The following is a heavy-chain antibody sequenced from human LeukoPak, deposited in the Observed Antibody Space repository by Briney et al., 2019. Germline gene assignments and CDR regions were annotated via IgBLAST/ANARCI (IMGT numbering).Heavy chain of an antibody. J-gene: IGHJ4*02. CDR2: ISSGSTI. CDR1: GFTFSSYE. CDR3: ARESIAVAGAPFDY. V-gene: IGHV3-48*03. Sequence: PGGSLRLSCAASGFTFSSYEMNWVRQAPGKGLEWVSYISSGSTIYDADSVKGRFTISRDNAKNSLYLQMNSLRAEDPAVYYCARESIAVAGAPFDYWGQGTLVTVSS. D-gene: IGHD6-19*01.